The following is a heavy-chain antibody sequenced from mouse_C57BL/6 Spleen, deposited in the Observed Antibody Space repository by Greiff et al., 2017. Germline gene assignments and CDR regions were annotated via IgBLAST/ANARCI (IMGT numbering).Heavy chain of an antibody. CDR3: ARVPYYYGSSYWYFDV. Sequence: EVQGVESGGGLVQPGGSLKLSCAASGFTFSDYGMAWVRQATRKGPEWVAFISNLAYSIYYADTVTGRFPISRENAKNTLYLEVCSLRSEDTAMYYWARVPYYYGSSYWYFDVWGTGTTVTVSS. D-gene: IGHD1-1*01. J-gene: IGHJ1*03. CDR2: ISNLAYSI. V-gene: IGHV5-15*01. CDR1: GFTFSDYG.